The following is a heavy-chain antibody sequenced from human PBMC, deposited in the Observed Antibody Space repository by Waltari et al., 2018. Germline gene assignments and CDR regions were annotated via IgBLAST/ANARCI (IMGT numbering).Heavy chain of an antibody. Sequence: EVQLVESGGGLVQPGGSLRLSCAASGFNFSRYWMSWVRQAPGKGLECVANIKQDGSEKYYVDSVKGRFTISRDNAKNSLYLQMNSLRAEDTAVYYCARGKIFYSYWGQGTLVTVSS. J-gene: IGHJ4*02. CDR3: ARGKIFYSY. CDR1: GFNFSRYW. V-gene: IGHV3-7*01. D-gene: IGHD3-9*01. CDR2: IKQDGSEK.